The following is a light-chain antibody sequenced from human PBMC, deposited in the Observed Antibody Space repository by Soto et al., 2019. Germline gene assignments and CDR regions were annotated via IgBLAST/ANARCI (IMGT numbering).Light chain of an antibody. CDR1: QDISNY. J-gene: IGKJ4*01. CDR2: AAF. Sequence: DIQMTQSPSSLSASVGDRVTITCRASQDISNYLGWYQQKPGKVPKLQIYAAFTLQSGVPSRFSGSGSGTDFTLTISNLQPEDVATYYCQKYNSALLIFGGGTKVEIK. CDR3: QKYNSALLI. V-gene: IGKV1-27*01.